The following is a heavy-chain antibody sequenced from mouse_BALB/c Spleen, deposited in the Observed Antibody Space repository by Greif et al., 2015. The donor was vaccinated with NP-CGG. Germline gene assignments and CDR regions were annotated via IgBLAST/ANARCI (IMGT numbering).Heavy chain of an antibody. CDR3: ARGGVAYAIDS. CDR2: IDPYDSET. Sequence: VQLQQSGAELARPGASVKLSCKASGYTFTSYWMNWVKQRPEQGLEWIGRIDPYDSETHYNQKFKDKAILTVDKSSSAAYTHLSGVSSEGSAVYYCARGGVAYAIDSWGQGTSVTLSS. CDR1: GYTFTSYW. J-gene: IGHJ4*01. V-gene: IGHV1-52*01.